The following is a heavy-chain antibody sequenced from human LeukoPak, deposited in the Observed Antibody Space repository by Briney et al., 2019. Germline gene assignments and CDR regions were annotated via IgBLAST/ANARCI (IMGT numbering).Heavy chain of an antibody. J-gene: IGHJ5*02. D-gene: IGHD3-9*01. Sequence: SETLSLTCTVSGGSISSSSYYWGWIRQPPGKGLEWIGSIYYSGSTYYNPSLKSRVTISVDTSKNQFSLKLSSVTAADTAVYYCARDLGKYYDILTGYLFGGNWFDPWGQGTLVTVSS. CDR2: IYYSGST. CDR1: GGSISSSSYY. V-gene: IGHV4-39*07. CDR3: ARDLGKYYDILTGYLFGGNWFDP.